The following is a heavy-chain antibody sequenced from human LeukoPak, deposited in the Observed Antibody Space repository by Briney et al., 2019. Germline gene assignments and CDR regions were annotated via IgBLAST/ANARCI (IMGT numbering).Heavy chain of an antibody. D-gene: IGHD5-12*01. CDR2: ISWSSGNI. V-gene: IGHV3-9*01. CDR3: ARDAWRRAFNYGMDV. CDR1: GFTFDDYA. J-gene: IGHJ6*02. Sequence: PGGSLRLSCAASGFTFDDYAMHWVRQAPGKGLVWVAGISWSSGNIGYADSVKGRFTISRDNAENSLHLQMNSLRTEDTALYFCARDAWRRAFNYGMDVWGQGTTVAVSS.